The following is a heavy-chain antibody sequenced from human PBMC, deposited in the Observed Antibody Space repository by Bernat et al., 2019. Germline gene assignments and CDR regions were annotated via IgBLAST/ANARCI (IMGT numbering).Heavy chain of an antibody. CDR2: ISSSSSYT. Sequence: QVQLVESGGGLVKPGGSLRLSCAASGFTFSDYYMSWIRQAPGKGLEWVSYISSSSSYTNYADSVKGRFTISRDNAKNSLYLQMNSLRAEDTAVYYCARDQQWLWELDYWGQGTLVTVSS. D-gene: IGHD6-19*01. J-gene: IGHJ4*02. V-gene: IGHV3-11*06. CDR3: ARDQQWLWELDY. CDR1: GFTFSDYY.